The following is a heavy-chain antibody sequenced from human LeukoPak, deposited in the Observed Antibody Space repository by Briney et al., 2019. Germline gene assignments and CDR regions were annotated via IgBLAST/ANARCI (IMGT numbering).Heavy chain of an antibody. D-gene: IGHD1-26*01. CDR3: ARGVGATHFDY. J-gene: IGHJ4*02. Sequence: PGGSLRLSCEASGFAFSSYSMNWGRQAPGRGPEWVSLISTTSAAIYSADSVQGRFTVSRDNAKNSLYLQMNSLRAEDTSVYFCARGVGATHFDYWGQGTLVTVST. CDR2: ISTTSAAI. CDR1: GFAFSSYS. V-gene: IGHV3-21*06.